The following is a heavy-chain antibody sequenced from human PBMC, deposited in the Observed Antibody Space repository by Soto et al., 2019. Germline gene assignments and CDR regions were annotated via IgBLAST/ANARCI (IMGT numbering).Heavy chain of an antibody. CDR3: ARSECGGDCSHAFDI. CDR2: IYPGDSYT. CDR1: GYSFASYW. D-gene: IGHD2-21*02. Sequence: PVESLKISCKVSGYSFASYWIGWVLQIPGKVLEWMWIIYPGDSYTRYSPSFQGQVTISADKSISTAYLQWSSLKASDTAMYYCARSECGGDCSHAFDIWGQGTMVTVSS. V-gene: IGHV5-51*01. J-gene: IGHJ3*02.